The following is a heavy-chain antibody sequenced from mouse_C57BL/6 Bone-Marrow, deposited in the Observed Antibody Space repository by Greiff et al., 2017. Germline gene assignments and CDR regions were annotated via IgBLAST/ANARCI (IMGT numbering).Heavy chain of an antibody. V-gene: IGHV14-2*01. CDR2: IDPEDGET. CDR3: TRSLIYYGTNY. J-gene: IGHJ2*01. D-gene: IGHD1-1*01. Sequence: EVQLQQSGAELVKPGASVKLSCTASGFNIKDYYMHWVKQRTEQGLEWIGRIDPEDGETKYAPKFQDKATITADTSSHTAYLQLSSLTSEDTAVYYCTRSLIYYGTNYWGQGTTLTVSS. CDR1: GFNIKDYY.